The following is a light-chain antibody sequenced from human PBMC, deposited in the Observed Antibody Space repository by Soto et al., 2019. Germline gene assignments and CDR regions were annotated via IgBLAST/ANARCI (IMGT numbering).Light chain of an antibody. V-gene: IGKV3-15*01. CDR2: VAS. CDR1: QSVSSN. CDR3: QQYNNWQWT. Sequence: EIVMTQSPATLSVSPGERATLSCRASQSVSSNLAWYQQRPGQAPRLLIYVASTRATGIPARFSGSGSGTEFTPTISSLQSEDFAVYYCQQYNNWQWTFGQGTKVEIK. J-gene: IGKJ1*01.